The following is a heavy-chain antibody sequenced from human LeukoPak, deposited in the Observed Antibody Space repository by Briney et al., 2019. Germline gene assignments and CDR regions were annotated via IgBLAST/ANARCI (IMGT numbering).Heavy chain of an antibody. D-gene: IGHD3-3*01. Sequence: SETLSLTCTVSGGSISSYYWSWIRQPPGKGLEWIGYIYYSGSTNYNPSLKSRVTISVDTSKNQFSLKLSSVTAADTAVYYCARETPRQYDFWSGAFDCWGQGTLVTVSS. V-gene: IGHV4-59*08. CDR1: GGSISSYY. CDR3: ARETPRQYDFWSGAFDC. J-gene: IGHJ4*02. CDR2: IYYSGST.